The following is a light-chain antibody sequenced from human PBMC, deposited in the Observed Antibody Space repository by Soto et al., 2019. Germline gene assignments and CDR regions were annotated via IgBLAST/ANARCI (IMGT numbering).Light chain of an antibody. Sequence: DIVMTQSPDSLAVSLGERATINCKSSQSIFYSSNNKNYLAWYQQKPGQPPKLLIYWASTWESGVPDRFSGSGSGTDFTLTISSLQAEDVAVYYCQQYYTSPTWTFGQGTKVEVK. CDR3: QQYYTSPTWT. J-gene: IGKJ1*01. CDR2: WAS. CDR1: QSIFYSSNNKNY. V-gene: IGKV4-1*01.